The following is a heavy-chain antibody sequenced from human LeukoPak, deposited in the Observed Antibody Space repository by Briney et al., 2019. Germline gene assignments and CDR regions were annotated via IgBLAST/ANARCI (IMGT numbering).Heavy chain of an antibody. J-gene: IGHJ4*02. V-gene: IGHV3-53*01. CDR3: ARSSYYDSSGYHPYYFDF. CDR2: IYSGGST. CDR1: GFTVSSNY. D-gene: IGHD3-22*01. Sequence: PGGSLRLSCAASGFTVSSNYMSWVRQAPGKGLEWVSLIYSGGSTNYADSVKGRFTTSRDNSKNTLYLQMNSLRAEDTAVYYCARSSYYDSSGYHPYYFDFWGQGTLVTVSS.